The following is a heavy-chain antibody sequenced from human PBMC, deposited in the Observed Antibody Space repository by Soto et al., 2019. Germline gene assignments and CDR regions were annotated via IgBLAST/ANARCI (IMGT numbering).Heavy chain of an antibody. D-gene: IGHD3-9*01. J-gene: IGHJ6*02. Sequence: GESLKISCKGSGYSFTSYWIGWVRQMPGKGLEWMGIIYPGDSDTRYSPSFQGQVTISADKSISTAYLQWSSLKASDTAMYYCAREGYDILTGYYKTYYSYGMDVWGQGTTVTVSS. CDR3: AREGYDILTGYYKTYYSYGMDV. CDR2: IYPGDSDT. CDR1: GYSFTSYW. V-gene: IGHV5-51*01.